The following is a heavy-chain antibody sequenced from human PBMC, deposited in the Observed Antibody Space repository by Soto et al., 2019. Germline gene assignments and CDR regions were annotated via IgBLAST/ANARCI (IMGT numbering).Heavy chain of an antibody. J-gene: IGHJ5*02. CDR1: GGSISSGDYY. Sequence: QVQLQESGPGLVKPSQTLSLTCTVSGGSISSGDYYWSWIRQHPGKGLEWIGTIYFSGTTYYNPSLKSRVTISVDTSKNQFSLNLSSVTAADTAVYYCARRDRSGFSYWLDTWGQGTLVTDSS. D-gene: IGHD3-22*01. V-gene: IGHV4-31*03. CDR2: IYFSGTT. CDR3: ARRDRSGFSYWLDT.